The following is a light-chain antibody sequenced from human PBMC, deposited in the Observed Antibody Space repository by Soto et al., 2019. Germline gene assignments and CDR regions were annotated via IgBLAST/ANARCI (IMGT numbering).Light chain of an antibody. J-gene: IGLJ1*01. CDR3: QSYDSSRSPLYV. V-gene: IGLV1-40*01. CDR2: ANN. Sequence: QSVLTQPPSVSGAAGQRVSISCTGSSSNIRAGYDVHWYQHLPGTAPKLLIYANNNRPSGVPDRFSGSKSGTSASLAITGLQAEDEADYYCQSYDSSRSPLYVFGTGTKVTLL. CDR1: SSNIRAGYD.